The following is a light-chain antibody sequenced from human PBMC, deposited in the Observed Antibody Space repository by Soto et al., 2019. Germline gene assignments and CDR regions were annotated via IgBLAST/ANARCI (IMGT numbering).Light chain of an antibody. V-gene: IGLV1-44*01. J-gene: IGLJ1*01. CDR1: SSNIGSNT. CDR3: AAWDDSLNGYV. CDR2: SNN. Sequence: QSVLTQPPSASGTPGQRVTISCSGSSSNIGSNTVNWYQQLPGTAPKLIIYSNNQRPSGVPDRISGSKSGTSASLAISGLQSEDEADYYCAAWDDSLNGYVFGTGTKVTVL.